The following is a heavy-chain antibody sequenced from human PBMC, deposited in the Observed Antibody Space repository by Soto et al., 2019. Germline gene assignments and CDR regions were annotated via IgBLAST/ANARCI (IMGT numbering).Heavy chain of an antibody. Sequence: WLSLRLSCAASGFTFSSYGMNWVHQAPGKGLEWVSSISSSSSYIYYADSVKGRFTISRDNAKNSLYLQMNSLRAEDTAVYYCARDLSGWRDWFDPWGQGTLVTVSS. CDR1: GFTFSSYG. CDR2: ISSSSSYI. J-gene: IGHJ5*02. CDR3: ARDLSGWRDWFDP. V-gene: IGHV3-21*01. D-gene: IGHD6-19*01.